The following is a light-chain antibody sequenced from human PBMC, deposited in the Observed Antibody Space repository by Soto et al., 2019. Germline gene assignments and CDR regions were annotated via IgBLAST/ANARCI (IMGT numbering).Light chain of an antibody. V-gene: IGLV2-11*01. J-gene: IGLJ2*01. Sequence: QSALTQPRSVSGSPGQSVTISCTGTSSDVGGYNYVSWYQQHPGQAPKLMIYDVTKRPSGVPDRFSGSKSGNTASLTISGLQAEDEGDYYCTSYTSNTFVVFGGGTKLTVL. CDR1: SSDVGGYNY. CDR3: TSYTSNTFVV. CDR2: DVT.